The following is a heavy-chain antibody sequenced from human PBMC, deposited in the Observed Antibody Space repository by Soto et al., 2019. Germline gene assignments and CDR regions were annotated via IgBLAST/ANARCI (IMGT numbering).Heavy chain of an antibody. CDR2: ISSSSSNI. J-gene: IGHJ4*02. CDR1: GFTFSNYN. V-gene: IGHV3-21*01. D-gene: IGHD4-17*01. CDR3: AREDYAGASPRFDY. Sequence: GGSLRLSCVSSGFTFSNYNMNWVRQAPGKGLEWVSHISSSSSNIEYADSVKGRFSVSRDNANNSLFLQINSLRAEDTAVYYCAREDYAGASPRFDYWGLGALVTVSS.